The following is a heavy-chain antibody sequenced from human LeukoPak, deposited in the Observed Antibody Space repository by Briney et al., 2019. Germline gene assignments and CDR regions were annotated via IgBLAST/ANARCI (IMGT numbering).Heavy chain of an antibody. D-gene: IGHD1-26*01. CDR2: IYYSGGT. CDR1: GGSISSSHYY. V-gene: IGHV4-39*01. J-gene: IGHJ4*02. Sequence: KPSETLSLTCTVSGGSISSSHYYWGWIRQPPGKGLEWIGSIYYSGGTFYNPSLKSRVTISVDTSKNQFSLKLSSVTAADTAVYYCGRDSGSYGNDCWGQGTLVTVSS. CDR3: GRDSGSYGNDC.